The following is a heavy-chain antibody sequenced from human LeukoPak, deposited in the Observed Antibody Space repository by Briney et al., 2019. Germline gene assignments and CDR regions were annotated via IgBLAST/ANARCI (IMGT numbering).Heavy chain of an antibody. V-gene: IGHV6-1*01. CDR1: GDSVSSNNPA. D-gene: IGHD6-13*01. J-gene: IGHJ3*02. CDR3: ARQQSRAFDI. CDR2: TYYRSKWYN. Sequence: SQTLSLTCAISGDSVSSNNPAWNWIRQSPSRGLEWLGRTYYRSKWYNDYAVSVKSRITISPDTSKNQFSLQLNFVTAEDTAVYYCARQQSRAFDIWGQGTMVTVSS.